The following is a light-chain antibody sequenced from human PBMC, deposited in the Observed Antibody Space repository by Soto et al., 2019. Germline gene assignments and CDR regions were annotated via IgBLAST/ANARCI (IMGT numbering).Light chain of an antibody. V-gene: IGKV1-39*01. CDR1: QSFSGW. CDR2: VAF. J-gene: IGKJ4*01. CDR3: QQSYSTSQT. Sequence: IRGTQSHTTLTASVGDRATTAGRDSQSFSGWLAWYQQKRGKAPKLXINVAFTLQSGVPSRFSGSGSGTDFTLTISSLQPEDFATYYCQQSYSTSQTFGGGTKVDIK.